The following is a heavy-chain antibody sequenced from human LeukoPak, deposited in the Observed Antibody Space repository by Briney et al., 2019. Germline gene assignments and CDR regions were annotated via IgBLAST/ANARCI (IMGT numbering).Heavy chain of an antibody. V-gene: IGHV1-69*06. CDR1: GGTFSTYA. J-gene: IGHJ6*03. CDR2: IIPIFGTT. D-gene: IGHD3-10*01. Sequence: ASVKVSCKASGGTFSTYAISWVRQAPGQGLEWMGGIIPIFGTTNYAQKFQGRVTITADKSTSTAYMELSSLRSDDTAVYYCAGYYGSGSYFRNYYYFYMDVWGKGTTVTVSS. CDR3: AGYYGSGSYFRNYYYFYMDV.